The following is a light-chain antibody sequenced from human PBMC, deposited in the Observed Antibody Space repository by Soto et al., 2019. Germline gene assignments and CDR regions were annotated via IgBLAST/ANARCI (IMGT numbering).Light chain of an antibody. CDR1: QSISSS. V-gene: IGKV1-39*01. J-gene: IGKJ5*01. Sequence: IQMTPSPSSPSASLGDKITIPFPESQSISSSLNWYQQKSGKAPNLLIYGVSRLQGGVPSRFSGSGSGTDFTLSISSLQPEDFATYYCQQSYTAPSITFGQGTRLEIK. CDR2: GVS. CDR3: QQSYTAPSIT.